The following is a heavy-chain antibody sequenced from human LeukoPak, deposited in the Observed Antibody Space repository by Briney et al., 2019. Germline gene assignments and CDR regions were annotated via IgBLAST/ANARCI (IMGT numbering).Heavy chain of an antibody. D-gene: IGHD1-26*01. Sequence: GGSLRLSCEASGFTFNTYAMHWVRQAPGKGLEWVASISHDGSKADYIDSVKGRFTISRDNSRNTLDLQMNTLRDDDTGVYFCARNDPEWEVVTGVCSYWGQGTLVIVSS. CDR3: ARNDPEWEVVTGVCSY. V-gene: IGHV3-30*04. CDR1: GFTFNTYA. CDR2: ISHDGSKA. J-gene: IGHJ4*02.